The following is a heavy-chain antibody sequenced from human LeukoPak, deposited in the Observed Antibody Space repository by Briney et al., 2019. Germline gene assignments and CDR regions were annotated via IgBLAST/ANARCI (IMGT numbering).Heavy chain of an antibody. Sequence: APVKVSCKASGYTFTGYYMHWVRQAPGQGLEWMGWINPNSGGTNYAQKFQGRVTMTRDTSISTAYMGLSRLRSDDTAVYYCAVDKQRTLTFDYWGQGTLVTVSS. CDR3: AVDKQRTLTFDY. D-gene: IGHD4-17*01. CDR2: INPNSGGT. V-gene: IGHV1-2*02. J-gene: IGHJ4*02. CDR1: GYTFTGYY.